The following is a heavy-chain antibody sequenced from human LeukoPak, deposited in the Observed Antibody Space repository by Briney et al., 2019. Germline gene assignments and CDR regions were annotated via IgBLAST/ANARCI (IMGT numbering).Heavy chain of an antibody. V-gene: IGHV3-7*01. J-gene: IGHJ4*02. CDR3: ASLKGQNY. Sequence: GGSLRRSCAASGFSFRNYWMTWVRQAPGKGLEWVANIKEDGDERNYLDSVKGRFTISRDNAKNSLFLQMSSLRVEDTAVYYCASLKGQNYWGQGTLVTVSS. CDR2: IKEDGDER. CDR1: GFSFRNYW.